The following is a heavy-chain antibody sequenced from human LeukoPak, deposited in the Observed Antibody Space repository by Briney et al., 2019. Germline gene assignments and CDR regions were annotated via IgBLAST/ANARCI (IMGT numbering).Heavy chain of an antibody. D-gene: IGHD3-10*01. Sequence: PGGSLRLSCAASGFTFSDYYMTWIRQAPGKGLEWISYISSGGGARYYADPVKGRFTISRDNAKNSLYLQMNSLRAEDTAVYYCARTGQGTDYWGQGTLVTVSS. V-gene: IGHV3-11*04. CDR2: ISSGGGAR. J-gene: IGHJ4*02. CDR3: ARTGQGTDY. CDR1: GFTFSDYY.